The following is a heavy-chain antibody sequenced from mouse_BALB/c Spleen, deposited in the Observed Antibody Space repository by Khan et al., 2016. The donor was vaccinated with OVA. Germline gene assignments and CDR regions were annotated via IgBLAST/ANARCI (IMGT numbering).Heavy chain of an antibody. J-gene: IGHJ2*01. V-gene: IGHV1S136*01. D-gene: IGHD2-14*01. Sequence: VQLQQSGPELVKPGASVKMSCEASGYTFTSYVIHWVKQKPGQGLEWIGYIYPFNDDTKYNEKFKGKATLTSDTSSSTAYMELRSLTSADSAVYYCAKNYRYDVYFDYWGQGTTLTVSS. CDR2: IYPFNDDT. CDR3: AKNYRYDVYFDY. CDR1: GYTFTSYV.